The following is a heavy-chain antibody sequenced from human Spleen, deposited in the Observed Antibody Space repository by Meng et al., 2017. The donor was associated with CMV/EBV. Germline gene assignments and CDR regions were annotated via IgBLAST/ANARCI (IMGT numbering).Heavy chain of an antibody. Sequence: CVLYGESVSGYYWSGIRQPPGKGLEWIGEINHSGSTNFNPSLKSRVTISVDTSKNQFSLKLSSVTAADTAVYYCARGGIAAAGTIDYWGQGTLVTVSS. D-gene: IGHD6-13*01. CDR3: ARGGIAAAGTIDY. CDR2: INHSGST. CDR1: GESVSGYY. V-gene: IGHV4-34*01. J-gene: IGHJ4*02.